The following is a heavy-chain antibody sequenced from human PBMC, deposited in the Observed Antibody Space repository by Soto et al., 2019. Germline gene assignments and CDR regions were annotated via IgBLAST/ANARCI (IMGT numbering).Heavy chain of an antibody. Sequence: EVQLVESGGGLVQPGGSLRLSCVASGFTFNHYWMSWVRQCPGKGLEWVADINHDGSDKYHVDSVKGRLTVSRDNGKNSLYLQMNSLRADDTAVYYCARAGVARYHYCVGMDVWGQGTRVIVSS. V-gene: IGHV3-7*05. CDR2: INHDGSDK. CDR3: ARAGVARYHYCVGMDV. J-gene: IGHJ6*02. CDR1: GFTFNHYW.